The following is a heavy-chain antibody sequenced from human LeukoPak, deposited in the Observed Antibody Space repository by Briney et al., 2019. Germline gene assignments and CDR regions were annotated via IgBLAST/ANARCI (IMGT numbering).Heavy chain of an antibody. CDR3: AREQYYDFWSGSTYYFDY. D-gene: IGHD3-3*01. J-gene: IGHJ4*02. V-gene: IGHV3-30-3*01. Sequence: QTGGSLRLSCAASGFTFSSYAMHWVRQAPGKGLEWVAVISYDGSNKYYADSVKGRFTISRDNSKNTLYLQMNSLRAEDTAVYYCAREQYYDFWSGSTYYFDYWGQGTLVTVSS. CDR2: ISYDGSNK. CDR1: GFTFSSYA.